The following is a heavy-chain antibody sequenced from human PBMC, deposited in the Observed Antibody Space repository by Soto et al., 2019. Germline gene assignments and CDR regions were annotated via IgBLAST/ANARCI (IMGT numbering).Heavy chain of an antibody. Sequence: GSLRLSCAASGFTFSNAWVSWVRQAPGKGLEWVGRIKSKTDGGTTDYAAPVKGRFTISRDDSKNTLYLQMNSLKTEDTAVYYCTTDWFSDYGDYGDAFDIWGQGTMVTVSS. CDR2: IKSKTDGGTT. J-gene: IGHJ3*02. D-gene: IGHD4-17*01. CDR1: GFTFSNAW. CDR3: TTDWFSDYGDYGDAFDI. V-gene: IGHV3-15*01.